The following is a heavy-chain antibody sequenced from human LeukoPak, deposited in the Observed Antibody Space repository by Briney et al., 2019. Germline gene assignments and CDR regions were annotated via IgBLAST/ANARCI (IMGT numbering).Heavy chain of an antibody. D-gene: IGHD3-3*01. Sequence: ASVKVSCKASGYTFTGYYMHWVRQAPGQGLEWMGWINPNSGGTNYAQKFQGRVTMTRDTPISTAYMELSRLRSDDTAVYYCARGREYWYYDFWSGYYSFDYWGQGTLVTVSS. CDR2: INPNSGGT. J-gene: IGHJ4*02. CDR3: ARGREYWYYDFWSGYYSFDY. V-gene: IGHV1-2*02. CDR1: GYTFTGYY.